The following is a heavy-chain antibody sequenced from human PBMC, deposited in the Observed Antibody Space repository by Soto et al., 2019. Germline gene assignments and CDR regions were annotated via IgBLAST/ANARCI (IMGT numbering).Heavy chain of an antibody. J-gene: IGHJ4*02. CDR2: VSGSGLYT. D-gene: IGHD6-13*01. V-gene: IGHV3-23*01. Sequence: EVQLLESGGGLVQPGGSLRLSCVASGFTFDTYAISWVRQAPGKGLEWVSTVSGSGLYTYYTDSVKGRFTISRDNPRNTLYLQMNSLRLEDTAVYFCAKDLLAATGTPSYSFDSWGQGTLVTVSS. CDR3: AKDLLAATGTPSYSFDS. CDR1: GFTFDTYA.